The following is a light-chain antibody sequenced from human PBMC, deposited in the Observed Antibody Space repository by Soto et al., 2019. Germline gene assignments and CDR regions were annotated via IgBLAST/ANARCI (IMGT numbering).Light chain of an antibody. J-gene: IGLJ2*01. CDR1: SSDVGAYTY. CDR3: SSYAPSNTLV. V-gene: IGLV2-14*01. CDR2: EVS. Sequence: QSALTQPASVSGSPGQSITISCTGTSSDVGAYTYVSWYHQHPGKAPKLMIFEVSDRPSGVSNRFSGSKSGNTASLTISVLQAEDEADYCCSSYAPSNTLVFGVGTQLTVL.